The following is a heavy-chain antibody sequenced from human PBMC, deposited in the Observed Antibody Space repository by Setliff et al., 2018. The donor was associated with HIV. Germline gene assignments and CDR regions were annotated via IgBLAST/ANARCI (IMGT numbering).Heavy chain of an antibody. Sequence: ASVKVSCKASGYTLSNYYMHWVRQAPGQGLEWMGIINPSGESTTYAQRFQGRVTMTTDRSPSTVYMELSSLRSEDTAVYYCARDRGDLSLAYYLYYGMDVWGQGTTVTVSS. CDR1: GYTLSNYY. CDR2: INPSGEST. CDR3: ARDRGDLSLAYYLYYGMDV. V-gene: IGHV1-46*01. J-gene: IGHJ6*02. D-gene: IGHD3-10*01.